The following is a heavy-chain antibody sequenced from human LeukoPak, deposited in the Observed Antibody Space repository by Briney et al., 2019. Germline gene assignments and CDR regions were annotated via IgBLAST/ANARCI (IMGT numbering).Heavy chain of an antibody. D-gene: IGHD6-13*01. J-gene: IGHJ4*02. CDR2: MNPNSGNT. CDR1: GYTFTSYD. CDR3: ARGLENSWYTTGALAAY. Sequence: ASVKVSCKASGYTFTSYDIIWVRQAPGQGLEWMGWMNPNSGNTVHEQKFQGRVAMTRNTSISTAHLEMTSLRSEDTAVYFCARGLENSWYTTGALAAYWGQGTLVTVSS. V-gene: IGHV1-8*01.